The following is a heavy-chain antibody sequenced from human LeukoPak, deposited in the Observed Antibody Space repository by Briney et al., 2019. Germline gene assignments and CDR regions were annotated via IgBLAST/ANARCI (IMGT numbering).Heavy chain of an antibody. V-gene: IGHV3-53*01. Sequence: EGSLRLSCAASGFTVSSNYMSWVRQAPGKGLEWVSVIYSGGSGGSTYYADSVKGRFTISRDNSKNTLYLQMNSLRAEDTAVYYCATRGDYGDYWYYFDYWGQGTLVTVSS. CDR1: GFTVSSNY. D-gene: IGHD4-17*01. J-gene: IGHJ4*02. CDR2: IYSGGSGGST. CDR3: ATRGDYGDYWYYFDY.